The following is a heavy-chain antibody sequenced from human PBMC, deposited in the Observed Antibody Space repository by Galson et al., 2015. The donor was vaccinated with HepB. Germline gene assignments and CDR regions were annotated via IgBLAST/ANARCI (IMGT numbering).Heavy chain of an antibody. CDR2: INHSGYT. V-gene: IGHV4-34*01. J-gene: IGHJ6*02. D-gene: IGHD3-10*01. Sequence: LTCAVYGGSFSGYYWNWIRQPPGKGPEWIGEINHSGYTNYHPSLKSRVTMSIDTSKHQFSLILGSVTAADTAGYYCARGGENPAGRGHTSRDVWGQGTAVTVSS. CDR1: GGSFSGYY. CDR3: ARGGENPAGRGHTSRDV.